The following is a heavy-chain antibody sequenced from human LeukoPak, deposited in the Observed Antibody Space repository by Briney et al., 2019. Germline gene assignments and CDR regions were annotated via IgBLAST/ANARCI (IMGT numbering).Heavy chain of an antibody. Sequence: GASVKVSCKASGYTFTSNYIHWVRQAPGQGLEWMGMIYPRDGSTSYAQKFQGRVTITADESTSTAYMELSSLRSEDTAVYYCARAEMATKLAQERLDYWGQGTLVTVSS. J-gene: IGHJ4*02. CDR2: IYPRDGST. CDR1: GYTFTSNY. V-gene: IGHV1-46*01. D-gene: IGHD5-24*01. CDR3: ARAEMATKLAQERLDY.